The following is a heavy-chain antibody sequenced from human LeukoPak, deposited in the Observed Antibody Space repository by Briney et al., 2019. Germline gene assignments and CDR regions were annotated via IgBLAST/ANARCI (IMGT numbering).Heavy chain of an antibody. D-gene: IGHD3-3*01. J-gene: IGHJ6*03. CDR2: IIPIFGTA. Sequence: ASVKVSCKASGGTFSSYAISWVRQAPGQGLEWMGGIIPIFGTANYAQKFQGRVTITADESTSTAYMELSSLRSEDTAVYYCAADTLSITIFGVVLYYYYMDVWGKGTTVTVSS. CDR3: AADTLSITIFGVVLYYYYMDV. V-gene: IGHV1-69*13. CDR1: GGTFSSYA.